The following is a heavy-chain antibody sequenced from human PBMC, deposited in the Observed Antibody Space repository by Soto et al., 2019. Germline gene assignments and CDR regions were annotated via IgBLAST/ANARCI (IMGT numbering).Heavy chain of an antibody. Sequence: LSLTCTVSGGSISNYYWSWIRQSAEKRLEWIGRVSSTGSSYYNPSLKSRVTISVDTSKNQVSLNLTSVTAADTAVYYCARGVPAAGTDWFDPWGQGTLVTVSS. CDR2: VSSTGSS. CDR1: GGSISNYY. D-gene: IGHD6-13*01. CDR3: ARGVPAAGTDWFDP. V-gene: IGHV4-4*07. J-gene: IGHJ5*02.